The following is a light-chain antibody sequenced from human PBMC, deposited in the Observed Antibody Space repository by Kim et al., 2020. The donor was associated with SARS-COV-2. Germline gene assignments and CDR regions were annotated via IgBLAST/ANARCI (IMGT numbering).Light chain of an antibody. CDR2: RDY. CDR1: NIVRRN. V-gene: IGLV3-9*01. J-gene: IGLJ3*02. Sequence: SVALGQTASITWGGNNIVRRNVHWYQQRPCQAPGLVIYRDYNRPAGIPERFSGSNSGNTATLTISRAQDGDEADYYCQVWDSSTWVFGGGTQLTVL. CDR3: QVWDSSTWV.